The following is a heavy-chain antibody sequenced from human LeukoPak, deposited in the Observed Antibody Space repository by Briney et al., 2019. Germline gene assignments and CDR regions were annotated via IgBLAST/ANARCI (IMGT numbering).Heavy chain of an antibody. D-gene: IGHD3-10*01. V-gene: IGHV3-48*03. CDR2: ISNSGSDI. CDR1: GFTFSNYE. J-gene: IGHJ4*02. Sequence: GGSLRLSCAASGFTFSNYEMNWVRQAPGKGLEWVSYISNSGSDIYYADSVKGRFTISRDNAKNSLYLLTSSLRAEDTAVYYCARAYGSGTYYGYWGQGTLVTVSS. CDR3: ARAYGSGTYYGY.